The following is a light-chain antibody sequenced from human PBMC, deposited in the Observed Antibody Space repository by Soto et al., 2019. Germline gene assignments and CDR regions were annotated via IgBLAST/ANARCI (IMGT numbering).Light chain of an antibody. CDR1: SSDVGAYNS. Sequence: QSALTQPASVSASPGQSITISCAGTSSDVGAYNSVSWYQQHPGKAPKLIIFDVNNRPSGVSNRFSGSKSGNTASLTISGLQAEDEADYYCSSYTTRTTLAFGGGTKVTVL. V-gene: IGLV2-14*03. CDR3: SSYTTRTTLA. CDR2: DVN. J-gene: IGLJ2*01.